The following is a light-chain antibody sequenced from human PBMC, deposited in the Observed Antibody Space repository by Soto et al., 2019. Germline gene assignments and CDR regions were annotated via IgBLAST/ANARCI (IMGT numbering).Light chain of an antibody. CDR1: QSVSSS. CDR3: QQYNNWHPIT. CDR2: GAS. V-gene: IGKV3-15*01. J-gene: IGKJ5*01. Sequence: EILITQSPATLSVSPGERAALSCRASQSVSSSFLAWYQQKPGQAPRLLIYGASTRANGIPARFSGSGSGTEFTLTLRSLQSEDFAVYYCQQYNNWHPITFGQGTRLEIK.